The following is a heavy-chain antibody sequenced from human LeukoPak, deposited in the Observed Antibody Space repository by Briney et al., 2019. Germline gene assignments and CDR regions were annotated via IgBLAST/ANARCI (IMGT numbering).Heavy chain of an antibody. V-gene: IGHV3-30*04. D-gene: IGHD6-13*01. CDR3: ARVKGGIAAAGNYFDY. CDR1: GFAFSSYA. CDR2: VSYDGGGK. J-gene: IGHJ4*02. Sequence: GGSLRLSCAASGFAFSSYAMHWVRQSPDKGLEWVALVSYDGGGKYYADSVKGRITISRDNSKNTLHLQMNSLRTEDTAVYYCARVKGGIAAAGNYFDYWGQGTLVTISS.